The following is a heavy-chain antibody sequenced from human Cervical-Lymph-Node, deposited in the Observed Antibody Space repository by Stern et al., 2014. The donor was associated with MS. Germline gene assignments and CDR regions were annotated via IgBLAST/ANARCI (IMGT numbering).Heavy chain of an antibody. CDR1: GFTFSSYS. CDR2: ISSSSSYI. V-gene: IGHV3-21*01. J-gene: IGHJ6*02. CDR3: ARGISGWFYYYYYGMDV. Sequence: EMQLVESGGGLVKPGGSLRLSCAASGFTFSSYSMNWVRQAPGKGLEWVSSISSSSSYIYYADSVKGRFTISRDNAKNSLYLQMNSLRAEDTAVYYCARGISGWFYYYYYGMDVWGQGTTVTVSS. D-gene: IGHD6-19*01.